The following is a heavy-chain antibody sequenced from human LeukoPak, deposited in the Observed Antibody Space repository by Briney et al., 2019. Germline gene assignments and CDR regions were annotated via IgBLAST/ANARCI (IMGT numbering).Heavy chain of an antibody. J-gene: IGHJ6*03. D-gene: IGHD6-6*01. Sequence: PSETLSLTCTVSGGSISSSSYYWGWIRQPPGKGLEWIGTISYSGTTYYSPSLKSRVTISLDTSKNQFSLKLSSVTAADTAIYYCARDFSSSSTVYYYYYMDVWGKGTTVTVSS. CDR2: ISYSGTT. CDR1: GGSISSSSYY. CDR3: ARDFSSSSTVYYYYYMDV. V-gene: IGHV4-39*07.